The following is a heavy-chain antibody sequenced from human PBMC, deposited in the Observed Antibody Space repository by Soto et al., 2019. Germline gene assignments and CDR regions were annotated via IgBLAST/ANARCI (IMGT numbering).Heavy chain of an antibody. V-gene: IGHV3-30*18. Sequence: PGGSLRLSCAASGFTFSSYGMHWVRQAPGKGLEWVAVISYDGSNKYYADSVKGRFTISRDNSKNTLYLQMNSLRAEDTAVYYCAKDRWTAAAGTRGELDYWGQGTLGTVSP. J-gene: IGHJ4*02. CDR2: ISYDGSNK. CDR1: GFTFSSYG. D-gene: IGHD6-13*01. CDR3: AKDRWTAAAGTRGELDY.